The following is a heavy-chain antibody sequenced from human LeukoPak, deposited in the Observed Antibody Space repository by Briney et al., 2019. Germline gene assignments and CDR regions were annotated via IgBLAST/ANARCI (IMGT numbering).Heavy chain of an antibody. D-gene: IGHD3-3*01. CDR3: ARVHGGWFDP. CDR2: IYYSGST. V-gene: IGHV4-59*01. Sequence: SETLSLTCTFSGGSISSYYWSWIRQPPGKGLEWIGYIYYSGSTNYNPSLKSRVTISVDTSKNQFSLKLSSVTAADTAVYYCARVHGGWFDPWGQGTLVTVSS. CDR1: GGSISSYY. J-gene: IGHJ5*02.